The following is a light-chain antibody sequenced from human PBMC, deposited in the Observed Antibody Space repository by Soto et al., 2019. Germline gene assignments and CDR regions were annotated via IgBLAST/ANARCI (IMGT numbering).Light chain of an antibody. CDR3: LLSYSGARPVV. V-gene: IGLV7-46*01. CDR1: TGAVTSGHL. CDR2: DTS. J-gene: IGLJ2*01. Sequence: QAVVTQEPSLTVSPGGTVTLTCDSSTGAVTSGHLPYWFQQKPGQAPRTLIYDTSKKHSWTPARFSGSLLGGKAALTLSGAQPEDEADYYCLLSYSGARPVVFGGGTKLTVL.